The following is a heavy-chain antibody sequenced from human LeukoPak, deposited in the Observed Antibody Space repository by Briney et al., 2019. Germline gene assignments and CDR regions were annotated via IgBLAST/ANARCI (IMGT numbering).Heavy chain of an antibody. CDR1: GFTFSSYT. Sequence: PGGSLRLSCAASGFTFSSYTINWVRQAPGKGLEWVSSISSGGSYIYYADSVKGRFTISRDNADDLLYLQMTSLRVEDTAVYYCARVIAGIPSAWGQGTLVTVSS. CDR3: ARVIAGIPSA. J-gene: IGHJ5*02. D-gene: IGHD2-21*02. CDR2: ISSGGSYI. V-gene: IGHV3-21*01.